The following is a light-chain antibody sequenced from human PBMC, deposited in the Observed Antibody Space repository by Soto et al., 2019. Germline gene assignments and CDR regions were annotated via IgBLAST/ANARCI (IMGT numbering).Light chain of an antibody. Sequence: IVLTQSPCTLSLSPWETASLSFRAGQTVNSDYLAWFQQRPGQAPRLLIFATSRRATDIPDRFSGSGSGTDFTLAIRRLEPEDFAVYYCHQFGYSPRTFGQGTKVDIK. V-gene: IGKV3-20*01. J-gene: IGKJ1*01. CDR2: ATS. CDR3: HQFGYSPRT. CDR1: QTVNSDY.